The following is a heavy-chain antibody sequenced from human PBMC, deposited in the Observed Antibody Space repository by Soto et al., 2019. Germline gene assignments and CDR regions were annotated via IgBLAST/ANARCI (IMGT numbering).Heavy chain of an antibody. J-gene: IGHJ3*01. V-gene: IGHV3-53*01. CDR2: LYDVDGS. D-gene: IGHD1-1*01. Sequence: GGSLRLSCAASGLTVRGKKYVAWVRQAPGKGLEWVSALYDVDGSFYADSVKGRFTTSSDSSKNTVYLQMNGLRPDDTAVYYCATWHEREHAYDVWGYGTTVTVSS. CDR3: ATWHEREHAYDV. CDR1: GLTVRGKKY.